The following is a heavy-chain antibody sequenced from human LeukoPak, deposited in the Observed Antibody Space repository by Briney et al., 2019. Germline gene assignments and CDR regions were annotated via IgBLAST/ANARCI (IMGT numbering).Heavy chain of an antibody. CDR1: GFTFSDYY. CDR3: PRDLYPMVRGVIYYYYYGMDV. V-gene: IGHV3-11*01. CDR2: ISSSGSTI. Sequence: GGSLRLSCAASGFTFSDYYMSWIRQAPGKGLEWVSYISSSGSTIYYADSVKGRFTISRDNAKNSLYLQMNSLRAEDTAVSYCPRDLYPMVRGVIYYYYYGMDVWGQGTTVTVSS. J-gene: IGHJ6*02. D-gene: IGHD3-10*01.